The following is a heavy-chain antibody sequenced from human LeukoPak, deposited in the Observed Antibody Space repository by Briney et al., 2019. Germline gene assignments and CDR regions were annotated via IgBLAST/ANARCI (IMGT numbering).Heavy chain of an antibody. CDR1: GFTFDDYA. J-gene: IGHJ6*02. Sequence: PGRSLRLSCAASGFTFDDYAMHWVRHAPGKGLEWVSGISWNSGTKGYADSVKGRFTISRDNAKNSLYLQLNSLRGEDAALYYCAVLHYYAMDVWGQGTTVTDSS. V-gene: IGHV3-9*01. D-gene: IGHD2-8*01. CDR2: ISWNSGTK. CDR3: AVLHYYAMDV.